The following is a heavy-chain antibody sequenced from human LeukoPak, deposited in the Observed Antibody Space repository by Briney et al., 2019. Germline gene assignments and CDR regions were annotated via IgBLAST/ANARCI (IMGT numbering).Heavy chain of an antibody. CDR3: AKASSYYYDSSGYQDYFDY. CDR1: GFTFSSYG. J-gene: IGHJ4*02. Sequence: GGSLRLSCAASGFTFSSYGMHWVRQAPGKGLEWVAFIRYDGSKKYYADSVKGRFTISRDNSKNTLYLQMNSLRAEDTAVHYCAKASSYYYDSSGYQDYFDYWGQGTLVTVSS. CDR2: IRYDGSKK. V-gene: IGHV3-30*02. D-gene: IGHD3-22*01.